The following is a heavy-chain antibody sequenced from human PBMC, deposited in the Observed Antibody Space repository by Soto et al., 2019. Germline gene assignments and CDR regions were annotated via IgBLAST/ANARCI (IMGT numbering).Heavy chain of an antibody. D-gene: IGHD3-3*01. CDR2: MNTNTGNT. J-gene: IGHJ4*02. CDR1: GYPFTEFD. V-gene: IGHV1-8*01. CDR3: ARVVRFFGGHAGY. Sequence: QVLLVQSGADVKKPGASVKVSCKTSGYPFTEFDINWVRQAPGQGLEWMGWMNTNTGNTGDAQKLQGRVTMTRDTSISTDYMEMRRLRSDATAVYYGARVVRFFGGHAGYWGQGTLVTVSS.